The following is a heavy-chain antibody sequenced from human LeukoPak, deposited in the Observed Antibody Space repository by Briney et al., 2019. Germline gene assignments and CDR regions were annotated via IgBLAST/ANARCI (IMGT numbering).Heavy chain of an antibody. CDR2: IIPIFGTA. CDR3: ASLLTYYDILTGQEAFDI. Sequence: GSSVKVSCKASGGTFSSYAISWVRQAPGQGLEWMGGIIPIFGTANYAQKFQGRVTITTDESTSTAYMELSSLRSEDTAVYYCASLLTYYDILTGQEAFDIWGQGTMVTVSS. CDR1: GGTFSSYA. V-gene: IGHV1-69*05. D-gene: IGHD3-9*01. J-gene: IGHJ3*02.